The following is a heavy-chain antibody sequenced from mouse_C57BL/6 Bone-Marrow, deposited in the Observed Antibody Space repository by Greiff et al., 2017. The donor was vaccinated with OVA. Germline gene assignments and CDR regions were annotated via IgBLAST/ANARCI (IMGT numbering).Heavy chain of an antibody. CDR2: IYPRSGNT. CDR3: ARSGLPAWFAY. J-gene: IGHJ3*01. CDR1: GYTFTSYG. V-gene: IGHV1-81*01. D-gene: IGHD2-2*01. Sequence: VQLQESGAELARPGASVKLSCKASGYTFTSYGISWVKQRTGQGLEWIGEIYPRSGNTYYNEKFKGKATLTADKSSSTAYMELRSLTSEDSAVYFCARSGLPAWFAYWGQGTLVTVSA.